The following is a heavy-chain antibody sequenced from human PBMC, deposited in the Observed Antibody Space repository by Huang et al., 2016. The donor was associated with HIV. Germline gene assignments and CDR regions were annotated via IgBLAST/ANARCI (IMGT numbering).Heavy chain of an antibody. J-gene: IGHJ4*02. CDR2: IKQDGSEK. CDR3: ARGGTYSGWWQDY. V-gene: IGHV3-7*01. D-gene: IGHD6-19*01. CDR1: GFTFSSYW. Sequence: EVQLVESGGGLVQPGGSLRLSCVASGFTFSSYWMSWVRQGSGKGLEGVANIKQDGSEKYYVDSGKGRFTISRDNAKNSLYLQMNSLRAEDTAVYYCARGGTYSGWWQDYWGQGTLVTVSS.